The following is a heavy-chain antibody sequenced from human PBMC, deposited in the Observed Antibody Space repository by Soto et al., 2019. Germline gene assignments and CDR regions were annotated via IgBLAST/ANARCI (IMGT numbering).Heavy chain of an antibody. CDR1: GFTFSSYS. V-gene: IGHV3-21*01. J-gene: IGHJ6*02. D-gene: IGHD3-9*01. CDR3: AREYYDILTGYHLGMDV. Sequence: LRLSCAASGFTFSSYSMDWVRQAPGKGLEWVSSISSSSSYIYYADSVKGRFTISRDNAKNSLYLQMNSLRAEDTAVYYCAREYYDILTGYHLGMDVWGQGTTVTVSS. CDR2: ISSSSSYI.